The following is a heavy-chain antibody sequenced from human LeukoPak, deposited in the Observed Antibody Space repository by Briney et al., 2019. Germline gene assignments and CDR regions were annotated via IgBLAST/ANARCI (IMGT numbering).Heavy chain of an antibody. CDR1: GYTCTSYG. Sequence: ASVKVSCKASGYTCTSYGISWVRQAPGQGLEWMGWISAYNGNTNYAQKLQGRVTMTTDTSTSTAYMELRSLRSDDTAVYYCAGSPSEGWFDPWGQGTLVTVSS. J-gene: IGHJ5*02. V-gene: IGHV1-18*01. CDR3: AGSPSEGWFDP. D-gene: IGHD1-26*01. CDR2: ISAYNGNT.